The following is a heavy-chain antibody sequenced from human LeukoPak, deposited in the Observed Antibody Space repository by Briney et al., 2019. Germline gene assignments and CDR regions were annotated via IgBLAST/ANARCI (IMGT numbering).Heavy chain of an antibody. CDR3: ANGFDGFDI. J-gene: IGHJ3*02. CDR2: IYTSGST. Sequence: PSQTLSLTCTVSGGSISSGSYYWSWIRQPAGKGLEWIGRIYTSGSTNYNPSLKSRVTISVDTSKNQFSLKLNSVTAADTAVYYCANGFDGFDIWGQGTTVTVSS. V-gene: IGHV4-61*02. D-gene: IGHD3-10*01. CDR1: GGSISSGSYY.